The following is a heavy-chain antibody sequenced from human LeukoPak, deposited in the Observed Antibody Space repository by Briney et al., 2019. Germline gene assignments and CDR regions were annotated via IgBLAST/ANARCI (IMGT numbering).Heavy chain of an antibody. V-gene: IGHV3-21*01. J-gene: IGHJ4*02. Sequence: GGSLRLSCAASGFTFSSYSMNWVRQAPGKGLEWVSSISSSSSYIYYADSVKGRFTISRDNAKNSLYLQMNSLRAEDTAVYYCARDAGLVAAADGFDYWGQGTLVTVSS. CDR2: ISSSSSYI. CDR3: ARDAGLVAAADGFDY. CDR1: GFTFSSYS. D-gene: IGHD6-13*01.